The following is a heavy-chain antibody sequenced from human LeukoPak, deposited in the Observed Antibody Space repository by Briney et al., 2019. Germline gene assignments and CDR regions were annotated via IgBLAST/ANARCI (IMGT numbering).Heavy chain of an antibody. CDR3: ARRGAVVVPAAILYFDY. V-gene: IGHV4-39*01. D-gene: IGHD2-2*02. J-gene: IGHJ4*02. Sequence: NPSETLSLTCTVSGGSISSSSYYWGWIRQPPGKGLEWIGSIYYSGSTYYNPSLKSRVTISVDTSKNQFSLKLSSVTAADTAVYYCARRGAVVVPAAILYFDYWGQGTLVTVSS. CDR1: GGSISSSSYY. CDR2: IYYSGST.